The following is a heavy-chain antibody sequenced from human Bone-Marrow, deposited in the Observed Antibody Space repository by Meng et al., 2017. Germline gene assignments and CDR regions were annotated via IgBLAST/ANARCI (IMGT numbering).Heavy chain of an antibody. V-gene: IGHV4-39*07. CDR1: GGSVSSSSYY. CDR2: IYYTGNT. J-gene: IGHJ6*02. D-gene: IGHD2-15*01. CDR3: AREISSDDGRDV. Sequence: SETLSLTCTVSGGSVSSSSYYWGWIRQPPGKGLEWIGSIYYTGNTFFNPSLKSRVTLSIDTSKNQFSLKLSSVTAADTAVYYCAREISSDDGRDVWGQGTTVTVSS.